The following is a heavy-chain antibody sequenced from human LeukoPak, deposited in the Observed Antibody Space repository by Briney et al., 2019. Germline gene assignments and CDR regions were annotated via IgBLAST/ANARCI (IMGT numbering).Heavy chain of an antibody. Sequence: GESLKISCKGSGYSFTSYWIGWVRQMPGKGLEWMGIIYPGDSDTRYSPSFQGQVTISADKSTTTAYLQWSSLKASDTALYYCASPQSGYDNGGKHWGQGTPVTVSS. CDR2: IYPGDSDT. J-gene: IGHJ4*02. CDR3: ASPQSGYDNGGKH. CDR1: GYSFTSYW. V-gene: IGHV5-51*01. D-gene: IGHD3-3*01.